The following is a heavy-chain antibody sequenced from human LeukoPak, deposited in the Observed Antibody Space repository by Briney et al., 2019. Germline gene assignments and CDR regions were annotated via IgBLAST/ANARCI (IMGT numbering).Heavy chain of an antibody. V-gene: IGHV3-21*01. CDR3: ARGATTTRFGRFDP. Sequence: PGGSLRLSCAASGFTFSSYAMHWVRQAPGKGLEWVSSISSSSDYIYHADSVKGRFTISRDNPKKSLYLQMNSLRAEDTAVYYCARGATTTRFGRFDPWGQGTLVIVSS. D-gene: IGHD4-17*01. J-gene: IGHJ5*02. CDR2: ISSSSDYI. CDR1: GFTFSSYA.